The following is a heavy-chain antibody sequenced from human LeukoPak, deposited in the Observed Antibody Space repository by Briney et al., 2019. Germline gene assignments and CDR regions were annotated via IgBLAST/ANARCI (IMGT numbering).Heavy chain of an antibody. CDR3: ARGIGSGWYRDAFDI. CDR1: GGSVSSGSYY. J-gene: IGHJ3*02. Sequence: SETLSLTCTVSGGSVSSGSYYWSWIRQPPGKGLEWIGYIYYSGSTNYNPPLKSRVTISVDTSKNQFSLKLSSVTAADTAVYYCARGIGSGWYRDAFDIWGQGTMVTVSS. CDR2: IYYSGST. V-gene: IGHV4-61*01. D-gene: IGHD6-19*01.